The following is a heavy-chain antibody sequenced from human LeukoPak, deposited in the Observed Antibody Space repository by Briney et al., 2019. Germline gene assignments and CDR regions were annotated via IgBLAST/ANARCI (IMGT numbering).Heavy chain of an antibody. J-gene: IGHJ4*02. V-gene: IGHV4-61*01. D-gene: IGHD3-22*01. CDR3: ARSSGHIDY. CDR2: IYYSGST. CDR1: GGSVSSGSYY. Sequence: SETLSLTCTVSGGSVSSGSYYWSWIRQPPGKGLEWIGYIYYSGSTNYNPSLRSRVTISVDTSKNQFSLKLSSVTAADTAVYYCARSSGHIDYWGQGTLVTVSS.